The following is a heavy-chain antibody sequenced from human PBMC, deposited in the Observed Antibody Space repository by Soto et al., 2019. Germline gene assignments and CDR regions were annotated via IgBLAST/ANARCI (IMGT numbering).Heavy chain of an antibody. D-gene: IGHD5-18*01. J-gene: IGHJ4*02. CDR3: ARYIRGPTVFYFDF. CDR2: ITYNGDNT. CDR1: GFTFSSYA. V-gene: IGHV3-23*01. Sequence: GGSLRLSCAASGFTFSSYAMTWVRQAPGKGLEWVSVITYNGDNTYYADSVKGRFTVSRDNSKDTVHLQMNSLRAEDTAVYYCARYIRGPTVFYFDFWGPGVLVTVSS.